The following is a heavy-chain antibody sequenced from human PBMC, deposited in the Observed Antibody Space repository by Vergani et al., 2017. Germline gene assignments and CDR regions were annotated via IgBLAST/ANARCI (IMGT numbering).Heavy chain of an antibody. J-gene: IGHJ4*02. CDR1: GGTFSSYA. CDR2: IIPIFGTA. D-gene: IGHD5-12*01. Sequence: QVQLVQSGAEVKKPGSSVKVSCKASGGTFSSYAISWVRQAPGQGLEWMGGIIPIFGTANYAQKFQGRVTITADESTSTAYMELSSLRSEDTAMYYCASRRGYSGYDYGGALGYWGQGTLVTVSS. CDR3: ASRRGYSGYDYGGALGY. V-gene: IGHV1-69*01.